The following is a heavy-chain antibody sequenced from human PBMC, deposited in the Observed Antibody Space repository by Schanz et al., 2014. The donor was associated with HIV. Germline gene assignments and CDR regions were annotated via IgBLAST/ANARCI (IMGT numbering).Heavy chain of an antibody. D-gene: IGHD4-17*01. CDR1: GLIFSNFW. CDR2: ISISGETT. V-gene: IGHV3-23*04. Sequence: EVQLVESGGGLVQPGGSLRVSCTASGLIFSNFWMSWVRQAPGKGLEWVSGISISGETTYYADSVKGRFTISRDNSKNTLYLQMNSLRAEDTAVYYCATAAVTDYSDNWGQGTLVTVSS. CDR3: ATAAVTDYSDN. J-gene: IGHJ4*02.